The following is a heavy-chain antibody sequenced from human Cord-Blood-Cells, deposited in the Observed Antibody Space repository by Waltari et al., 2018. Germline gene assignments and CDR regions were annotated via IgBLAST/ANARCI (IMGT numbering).Heavy chain of an antibody. CDR3: AKDGRIVGATMDY. J-gene: IGHJ4*02. D-gene: IGHD1-26*01. CDR2: ISGRGGST. V-gene: IGHV3-23*01. Sequence: EVQLLESGGGLVQPGGSLRLSCAASGFTFSSYAMSWVRQAPGRGIEWVSAISGRGGSTYYADSVKSRFTIARDNSKNTLYRQMNSLRAEDTAVYYCAKDGRIVGATMDYWGQGTLVTVSS. CDR1: GFTFSSYA.